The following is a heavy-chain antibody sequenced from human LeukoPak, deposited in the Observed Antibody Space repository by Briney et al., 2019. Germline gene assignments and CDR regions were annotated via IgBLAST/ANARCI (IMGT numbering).Heavy chain of an antibody. D-gene: IGHD2-2*01. V-gene: IGHV3-74*03. J-gene: IGHJ4*02. CDR1: GFTFSRYW. CDR2: INSDGSST. CDR3: ARGPATEYYFDY. Sequence: GGSLRLSCAASGFTFSRYWLHWVRQAPGKGLVWVSRINSDGSSTTYADSVKGRFTISRENAKNTLYLQMNSLRAEDTAVNYCARGPATEYYFDYWGQGTLVTVSS.